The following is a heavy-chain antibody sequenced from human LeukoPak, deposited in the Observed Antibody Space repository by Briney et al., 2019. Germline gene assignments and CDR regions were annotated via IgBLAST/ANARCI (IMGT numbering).Heavy chain of an antibody. V-gene: IGHV3-23*01. CDR1: GFTFSTYA. CDR2: ISGSGGST. J-gene: IGHJ4*02. Sequence: GGSLRLSCAASGFTFSTYAMSWVRQPPGKGLEWVSAISGSGGSTYYADSVKGRFTISRDNSKNTLYLQMNSLRAEDTAVYYCAKSGYNYDSNAYPFIDYWGQGTLVTVSS. CDR3: AKSGYNYDSNAYPFIDY. D-gene: IGHD3-22*01.